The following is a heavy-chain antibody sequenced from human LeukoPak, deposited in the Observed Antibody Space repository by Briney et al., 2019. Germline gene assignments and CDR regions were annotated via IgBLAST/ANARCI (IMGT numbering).Heavy chain of an antibody. D-gene: IGHD3-10*01. J-gene: IGHJ4*02. Sequence: PSETLSLTCAVYGGSFSGYYWSWICQPPGKGLEWSGEINHSGSTNYNPSLKSRVTISVDTSKNQFSLKLSSVTAADTAVYYCATTPAYITMVRGVYGYWGQGTLVTVSS. CDR1: GGSFSGYY. V-gene: IGHV4-34*01. CDR3: ATTPAYITMVRGVYGY. CDR2: INHSGST.